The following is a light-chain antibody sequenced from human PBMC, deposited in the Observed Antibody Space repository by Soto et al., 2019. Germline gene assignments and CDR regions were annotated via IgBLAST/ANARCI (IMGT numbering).Light chain of an antibody. CDR3: RQYNNWPIA. J-gene: IGKJ5*01. Sequence: EIAVTQSPSTLSLSPGERATLSCRVRKSVSKNYLARYHKKPGQAPRLHIYGASNRATGIPDRFSGSGSGTDFTLTISSLQSEDFAVYYCRQYNNWPIASCQRTRLEI. V-gene: IGKV3D-15*01. CDR1: KSVSKN. CDR2: GAS.